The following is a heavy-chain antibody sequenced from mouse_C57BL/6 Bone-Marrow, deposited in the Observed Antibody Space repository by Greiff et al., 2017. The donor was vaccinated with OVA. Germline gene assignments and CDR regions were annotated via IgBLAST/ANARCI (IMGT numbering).Heavy chain of an antibody. D-gene: IGHD1-1*01. CDR3: AKMVYYGSSRYFDV. CDR1: GFSLTSYG. J-gene: IGHJ1*03. V-gene: IGHV2-2*01. Sequence: VQLKESGPGLVQPSQSLSITCTVSGFSLTSYGVHWVRQSPGKGLEWLGVIWSGGSTDYNAAFISRLSISKDNSKSQVFFKMNSLQADDTAIYYCAKMVYYGSSRYFDVWGTGTTVTVSS. CDR2: IWSGGST.